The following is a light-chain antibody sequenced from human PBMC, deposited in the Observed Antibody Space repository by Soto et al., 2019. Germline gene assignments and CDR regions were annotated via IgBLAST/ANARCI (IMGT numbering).Light chain of an antibody. CDR1: QSVSSN. CDR2: GAS. CDR3: QQYNNWPRT. J-gene: IGKJ1*01. Sequence: EIVMPQSPATLSVSPVERSTVACRASQSVSSNLAWYQQKPGQAPRLLIYGASTRATGIPARFSGSGSGTEFTLTISSLQSEDFAVYYCQQYNNWPRTFGQGTKVDI. V-gene: IGKV3-15*01.